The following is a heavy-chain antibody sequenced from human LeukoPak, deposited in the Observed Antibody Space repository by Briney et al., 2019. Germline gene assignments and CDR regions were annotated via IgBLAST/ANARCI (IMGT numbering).Heavy chain of an antibody. CDR2: VNHSGTT. CDR3: ARFPCSGDSCYSGIRAFDI. CDR1: GGSLSGYY. V-gene: IGHV4-34*01. D-gene: IGHD2-15*01. J-gene: IGHJ3*02. Sequence: SETLSLTCAVYGGSLSGYYWNWIRQSPGKGLEWIGEVNHSGTTNYNPSLKSRVTISVDTSKNQFSLRLTSVTAADTAVYYCARFPCSGDSCYSGIRAFDIWGQGTMVTVSS.